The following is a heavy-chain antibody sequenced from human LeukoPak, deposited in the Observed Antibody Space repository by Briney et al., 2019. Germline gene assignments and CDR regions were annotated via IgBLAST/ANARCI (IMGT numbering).Heavy chain of an antibody. D-gene: IGHD5-18*01. CDR3: ARFSSYGTSSLDY. V-gene: IGHV4-31*03. CDR2: ISSSGST. J-gene: IGHJ4*02. CDR1: GGSISSGGYY. Sequence: SETLSLTCTVSGGSISSGGYYWSWIRQHPGKGLEWIGYISSSGSTYYNPSLKSRVTISVDTSKNQFSLKLSSVTAADPAVYYCARFSSYGTSSLDYWGQGTLVTVSS.